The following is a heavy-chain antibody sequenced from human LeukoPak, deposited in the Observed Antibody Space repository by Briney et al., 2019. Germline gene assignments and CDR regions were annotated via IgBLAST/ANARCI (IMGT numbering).Heavy chain of an antibody. V-gene: IGHV3-23*01. CDR1: GFTFTTYG. D-gene: IGHD2-21*02. CDR3: AKSLVTLYYFDY. CDR2: ISGSGGST. J-gene: IGHJ4*02. Sequence: GGFLRLSCAASGFTFTTYGMTWVRQAPGKGLEWVSAISGSGGSTYYADSVKGRFTISRDNSKNTLYLQMNSLRAEDTAVYYCAKSLVTLYYFDYWGQGTLVTVSS.